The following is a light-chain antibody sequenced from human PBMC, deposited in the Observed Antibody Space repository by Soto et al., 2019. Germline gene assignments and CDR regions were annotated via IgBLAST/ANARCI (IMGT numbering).Light chain of an antibody. J-gene: IGLJ2*01. Sequence: QSALTQPRSVSGSPGQSVTISCTGTSSDVGGYNYVSWYQQHPGKAPKLMIYDVSKRPSGVPDRFSGSKSGNTASLTISGLQAEDEADYYCCSYAGSYMVFGGGTKLT. CDR3: CSYAGSYMV. CDR1: SSDVGGYNY. CDR2: DVS. V-gene: IGLV2-11*01.